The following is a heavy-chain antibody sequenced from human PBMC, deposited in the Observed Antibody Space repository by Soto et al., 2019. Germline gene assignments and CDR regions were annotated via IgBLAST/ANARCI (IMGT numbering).Heavy chain of an antibody. CDR3: ARARTVRNYADDSSEYFYFFDY. Sequence: SETLSLTCTVSGDSISTFYWGWMRQSPGKELEWIGYVYYTGSTNYKPSLKSRVTISVDRSKNQFSLKLTSANAADTAVYYCARARTVRNYADDSSEYFYFFDYWGKGTQVTVSS. D-gene: IGHD3-22*01. V-gene: IGHV4-59*01. CDR2: VYYTGST. J-gene: IGHJ4*02. CDR1: GDSISTFY.